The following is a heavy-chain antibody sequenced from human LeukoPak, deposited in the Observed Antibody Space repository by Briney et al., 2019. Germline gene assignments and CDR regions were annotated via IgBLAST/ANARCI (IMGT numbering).Heavy chain of an antibody. CDR3: ARGARL. CDR2: IKPDGSEK. J-gene: IGHJ4*02. Sequence: GGSLRLSCAASGFTFRTYWMTWVRQAPGKGLECVANIKPDGSEKYYVDSVKGRFTISRDNAKDSLFLQMNSLRAEDTAVYYCARGARLWGQGTLVTVSS. CDR1: GFTFRTYW. V-gene: IGHV3-7*01.